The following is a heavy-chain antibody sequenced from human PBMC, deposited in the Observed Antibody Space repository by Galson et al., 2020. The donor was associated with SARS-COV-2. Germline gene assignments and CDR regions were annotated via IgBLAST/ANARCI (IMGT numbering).Heavy chain of an antibody. Sequence: KMSGPTPVKPTQTPTLTCTISGFSHSTNRVGVRWTRQPPRKHPEWPAFIYLADYNPHSPSLTSRLTITKDTSKNQVVLTMTNMDPVDTATYYCAHKVVNRICDYWGQGTLVNVSS. CDR1: GFSHSTNRVG. J-gene: IGHJ4*02. D-gene: IGHD2-15*01. V-gene: IGHV2-5*02. CDR3: AHKVVNRICDY. CDR2: IYLADYN.